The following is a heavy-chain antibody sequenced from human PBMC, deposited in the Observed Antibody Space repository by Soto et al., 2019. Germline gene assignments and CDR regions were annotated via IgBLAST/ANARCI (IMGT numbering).Heavy chain of an antibody. V-gene: IGHV3-30*18. D-gene: IGHD5-18*01. J-gene: IGHJ6*04. CDR1: GFTFSSYG. CDR3: AKLQGSFGYFDV. Sequence: GGSLRLSCATSGFTFSSYGMHWVRQAPGKGLEWVAVISYDGSNKYYADSVKGRFTISRDNSKNTLYLQMNSLRAEDTAVYYCAKLQGSFGYFDVWGKGTTVTVSS. CDR2: ISYDGSNK.